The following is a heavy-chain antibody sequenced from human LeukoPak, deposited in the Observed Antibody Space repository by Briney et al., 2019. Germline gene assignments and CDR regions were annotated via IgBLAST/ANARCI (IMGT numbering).Heavy chain of an antibody. D-gene: IGHD3-3*01. CDR3: ASEVGYRSLGY. CDR2: ITWNSHRT. Sequence: PGGSLRLSCAASGFTFDDNTMHWVRQTPGRGLEWVSFITWNSHRTHYADSVRGRFTVSRDNSKDSMHLEMNSLKTEDTGLYHCASEVGYRSLGYLGQGTLVTVSS. V-gene: IGHV3-43*01. CDR1: GFTFDDNT. J-gene: IGHJ4*02.